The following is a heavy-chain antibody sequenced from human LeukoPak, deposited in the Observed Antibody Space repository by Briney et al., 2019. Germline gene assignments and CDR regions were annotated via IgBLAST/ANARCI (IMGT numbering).Heavy chain of an antibody. Sequence: GGSLRLSCAASTFSFSNYEMNWVRQAPGQGLEWVSYVSPTGYTIYYADSVKGRFTISRDSAKNSLYLQMSSLRAEDTAVYYCARVGYHGSGSFDYWGQGTLVTVSS. D-gene: IGHD3-10*01. CDR3: ARVGYHGSGSFDY. CDR1: TFSFSNYE. V-gene: IGHV3-48*03. J-gene: IGHJ4*02. CDR2: VSPTGYTI.